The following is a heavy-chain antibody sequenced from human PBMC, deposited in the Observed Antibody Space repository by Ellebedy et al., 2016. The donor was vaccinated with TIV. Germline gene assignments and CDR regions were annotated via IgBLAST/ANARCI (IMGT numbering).Heavy chain of an antibody. CDR1: GGSVSSTSYY. J-gene: IGHJ4*02. Sequence: MPGGSLRLSCTVSGGSVSSTSYYWGWIHQPPGKGLEWIGNMYFSGSTNYNPSLKSRVTISVDTSENQFSLKLSSVTAADTAVYYCARGKFAAAGIDYWGQGTLVTVSS. CDR2: MYFSGST. V-gene: IGHV4-39*07. CDR3: ARGKFAAAGIDY. D-gene: IGHD6-13*01.